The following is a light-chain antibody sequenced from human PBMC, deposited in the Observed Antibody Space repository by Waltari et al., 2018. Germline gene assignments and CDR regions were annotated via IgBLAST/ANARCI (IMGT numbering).Light chain of an antibody. V-gene: IGKV2-30*01. CDR3: MQGTHWPRT. Sequence: DVVLTQSPLSLPVTLGQPASISCRSSHSVVYYDGKAYLNWFHQRPGQSPRRLIYSVSKRDSGVPDRFSGSGSDTDFTLKISRVEAEDVGVYYCMQGTHWPRTFGQGTKLEIK. J-gene: IGKJ2*01. CDR2: SVS. CDR1: HSVVYYDGKAY.